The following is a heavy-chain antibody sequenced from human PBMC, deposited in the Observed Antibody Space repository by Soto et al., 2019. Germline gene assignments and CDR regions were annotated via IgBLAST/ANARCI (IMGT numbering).Heavy chain of an antibody. D-gene: IGHD6-19*01. CDR1: GGSISSGGYS. J-gene: IGHJ4*02. CDR3: ARAGGLGAVAVDY. Sequence: QLQLQESGSGLVKPSQTLSLTCAVSGGSISSGGYSWSWIRQPPGKGLERIGYIYHSGSTYYNPSLKSRVTISVDRSKTHFSLKLSSVTAANPAVYYCARAGGLGAVAVDYWGQGTLVTVSS. V-gene: IGHV4-30-2*01. CDR2: IYHSGST.